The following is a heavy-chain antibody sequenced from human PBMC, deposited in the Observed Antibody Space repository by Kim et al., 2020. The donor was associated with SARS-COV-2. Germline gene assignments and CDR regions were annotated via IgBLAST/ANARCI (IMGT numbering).Heavy chain of an antibody. Sequence: GSTSYDPTRKSRVTISVDKSKNQFSLKRSSVTAADTAVYYCARSYGYFDLWGRGTLVTVSS. CDR2: GST. J-gene: IGHJ2*01. V-gene: IGHV4-4*02. CDR3: ARSYGYFDL.